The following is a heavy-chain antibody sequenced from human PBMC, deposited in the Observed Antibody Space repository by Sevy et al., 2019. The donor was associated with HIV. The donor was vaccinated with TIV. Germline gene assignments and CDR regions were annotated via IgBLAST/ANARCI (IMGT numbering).Heavy chain of an antibody. D-gene: IGHD2-21*02. CDR3: ARVGVSYCTDDCYHRFDY. V-gene: IGHV3-30*09. J-gene: IGHJ4*02. CDR2: ISYDGSKK. CDR1: GFTFSSYA. Sequence: GGSLRLSCAASGFTFSSYALLWVRQAPGKGLEWVSLISYDGSKKYYSDSVKGRFAISRDESKTTLFLQMNSLRREDTAIYSCARVGVSYCTDDCYHRFDYWGRGTLVTVSS.